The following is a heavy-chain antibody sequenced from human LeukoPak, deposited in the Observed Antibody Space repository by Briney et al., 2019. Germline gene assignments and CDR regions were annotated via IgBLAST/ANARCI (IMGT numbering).Heavy chain of an antibody. V-gene: IGHV3-23*01. J-gene: IGHJ6*02. CDR1: GFTFSSYA. D-gene: IGHD3-10*01. Sequence: GGSLTLSCAASGFTFSSYAMSWLRQAPGKGLEWFSAISGSGGSTYYADSVKGRFTISRDNSKNTLYLQMNSLRAEDTAVYYCAKGSFMVRFYGMDVWGQGTTVTVSS. CDR2: ISGSGGST. CDR3: AKGSFMVRFYGMDV.